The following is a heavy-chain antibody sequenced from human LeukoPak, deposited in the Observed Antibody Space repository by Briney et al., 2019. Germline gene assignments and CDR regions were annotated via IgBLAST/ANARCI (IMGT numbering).Heavy chain of an antibody. J-gene: IGHJ3*02. V-gene: IGHV3-20*04. CDR3: ARLRVVWDLDDAFDI. CDR1: GFTFDDYG. D-gene: IGHD1-26*01. CDR2: INWTGGST. Sequence: GGSLRLSCAASGFTFDDYGMTWVRQAPGKGLEWVSGINWTGGSTAYADSVKGRFTVSRDNAKNSLYLQMNSLRAEDTALYYCARLRVVWDLDDAFDIWGQGTMVIVSS.